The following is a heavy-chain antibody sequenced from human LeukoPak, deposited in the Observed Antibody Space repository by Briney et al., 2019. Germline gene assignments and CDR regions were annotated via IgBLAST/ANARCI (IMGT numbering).Heavy chain of an antibody. V-gene: IGHV3-7*01. CDR1: GFTFSSYW. Sequence: PGGSLRLSCAASGFTFSSYWMSWVRQAPGKGLEWVANIKQDGSEKYYADSVKGRFTISRDNSKNTLYLQMNSLRAEDTAVYYCAKSPVGRYCSSTSCYYFDYWGQGTLVTVSS. J-gene: IGHJ4*02. D-gene: IGHD2-2*01. CDR3: AKSPVGRYCSSTSCYYFDY. CDR2: IKQDGSEK.